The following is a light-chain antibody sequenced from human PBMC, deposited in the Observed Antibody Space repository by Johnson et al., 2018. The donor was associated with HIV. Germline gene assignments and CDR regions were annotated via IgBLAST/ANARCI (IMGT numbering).Light chain of an antibody. CDR2: DNN. CDR3: GAWDSSLSAYV. CDR1: SSNIGNNY. J-gene: IGLJ1*01. Sequence: QSVLTQPPSVSAAPGQKVTISCSGRSSNIGNNYVSWYQQLPGTAPKLLIYDNNKRPSGIPDRFSGSKSGTSATLGITGLQTGDEADYYCGAWDSSLSAYVFGTGTQVTV. V-gene: IGLV1-51*01.